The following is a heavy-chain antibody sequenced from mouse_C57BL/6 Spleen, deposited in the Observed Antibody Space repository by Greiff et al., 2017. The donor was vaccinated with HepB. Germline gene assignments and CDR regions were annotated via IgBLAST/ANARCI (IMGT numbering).Heavy chain of an antibody. Sequence: EVKLVESGGGLVKPGGSLKLSCAASGFTFSDYGMHWVRQAPEKGLEWVAYISSGSSTIYYADTVTGRFTISRDNAKNTLFLQMTSLRSEDTAMYYCARALTTVVDDAMDYWGQGTSVTVSS. CDR2: ISSGSSTI. D-gene: IGHD1-1*01. CDR3: ARALTTVVDDAMDY. J-gene: IGHJ4*01. CDR1: GFTFSDYG. V-gene: IGHV5-17*01.